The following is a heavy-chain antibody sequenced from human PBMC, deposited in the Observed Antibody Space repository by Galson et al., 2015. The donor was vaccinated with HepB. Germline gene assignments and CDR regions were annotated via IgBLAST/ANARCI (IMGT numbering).Heavy chain of an antibody. CDR2: FYTTGNT. V-gene: IGHV4-4*07. J-gene: IGHJ6*02. Sequence: ETLSLTCTVAGGSTSSFYWTWIRQPAGKGLEWIGLFYTTGNTRYNPSLKSRVTMSVDTSKNQFSLKLYSVTAADPAVYYCARQRIAAAGTYYYYYGMDVWGQGTTVTVS. D-gene: IGHD6-13*01. CDR3: ARQRIAAAGTYYYYYGMDV. CDR1: GGSTSSFY.